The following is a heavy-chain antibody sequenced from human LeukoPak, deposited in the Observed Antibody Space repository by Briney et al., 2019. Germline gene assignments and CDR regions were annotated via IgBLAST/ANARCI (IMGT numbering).Heavy chain of an antibody. V-gene: IGHV3-48*01. CDR3: ARGKPGSYYSRSYYMDV. D-gene: IGHD3-10*01. Sequence: PGGSLRLSCAASGFTFSSYSMNWVRQAPGKGLEWVSYISSSSSTIYYADSVKGRFTISRDNAKNSLYLQMNSLRAEDTAVYYCARGKPGSYYSRSYYMDVWGKGTTVTISS. CDR1: GFTFSSYS. CDR2: ISSSSSTI. J-gene: IGHJ6*03.